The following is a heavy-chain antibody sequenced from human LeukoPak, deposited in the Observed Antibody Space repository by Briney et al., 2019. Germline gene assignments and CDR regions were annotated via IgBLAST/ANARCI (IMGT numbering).Heavy chain of an antibody. CDR2: INPSGGST. CDR1: GYTSISYY. J-gene: IGHJ4*02. CDR3: ARDRGFWEWFLDY. D-gene: IGHD3-3*01. Sequence: ASVRVSCKASGYTSISYYIQWVRQAPGEGLEWMGIINPSGGSTSYAQKFQGRVTMTRDTSTSTVYMELSSLRSEDTAVYYCARDRGFWEWFLDYWGQGTVVTVSS. V-gene: IGHV1-46*01.